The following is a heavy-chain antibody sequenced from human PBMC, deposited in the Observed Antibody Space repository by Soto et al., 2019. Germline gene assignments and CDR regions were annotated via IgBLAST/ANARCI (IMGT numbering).Heavy chain of an antibody. CDR3: GRSGGERMVRGVLYYFDY. CDR1: GGTFSSYA. D-gene: IGHD3-10*01. V-gene: IGHV1-69*01. J-gene: IGHJ4*02. Sequence: QVQLVQSGAEVKKPGSSVKVSCKASGGTFSSYAISWVRQAPGQGLEWMGGIIPIFGTANYAQKFQGRVTIAGDETTSSAEVELSGLSYEDTAVVYCGRSGGERMVRGVLYYFDYWGQGTLVTVSS. CDR2: IIPIFGTA.